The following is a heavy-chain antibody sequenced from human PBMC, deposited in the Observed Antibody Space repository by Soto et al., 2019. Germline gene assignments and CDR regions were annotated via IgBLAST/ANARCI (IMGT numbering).Heavy chain of an antibody. J-gene: IGHJ5*02. CDR1: GYTFTSDY. CDR3: ARRAYYDFWSGYFSGFDP. CDR2: INPSGGST. V-gene: IGHV1-46*01. D-gene: IGHD3-3*01. Sequence: ASVKVSCKASGYTFTSDYMHWVRQAPGQGLEWMGIINPSGGSTSYAQKFQGRVTMTRDTSTSTVYMELSSLRSDDTAVYYCARRAYYDFWSGYFSGFDPWGQGTLVTVSS.